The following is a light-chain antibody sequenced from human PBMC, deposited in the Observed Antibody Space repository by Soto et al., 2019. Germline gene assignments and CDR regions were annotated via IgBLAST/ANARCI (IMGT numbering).Light chain of an antibody. CDR1: SGHSSYA. CDR3: QTWGTGRGV. Sequence: QSVLTQSHSASASLGASVKLTCTLSSGHSSYAIAWHQQQPEKGPRYLMKLNSDGSHSKGDGIPDRFSGSSSGAERYLTIASLQSEDEVDYYCQTWGTGRGVFGGGTKLTVL. J-gene: IGLJ2*01. V-gene: IGLV4-69*01. CDR2: LNSDGSH.